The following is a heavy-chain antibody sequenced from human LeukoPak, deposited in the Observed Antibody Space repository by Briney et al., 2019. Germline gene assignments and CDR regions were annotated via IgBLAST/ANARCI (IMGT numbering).Heavy chain of an antibody. J-gene: IGHJ3*02. V-gene: IGHV4-39*07. CDR3: ARVVYYYDSRGFAFDI. CDR1: GGSISSSNYY. D-gene: IGHD3-22*01. Sequence: SETLSLTCTVSGGSISSSNYYWGWIRQPPGKGLEWIGSIYYSGSTYYNPSLKSRVTISVDTSKNQFSLNLSSVTAADTAVYYCARVVYYYDSRGFAFDIWGQGTMVTVSS. CDR2: IYYSGST.